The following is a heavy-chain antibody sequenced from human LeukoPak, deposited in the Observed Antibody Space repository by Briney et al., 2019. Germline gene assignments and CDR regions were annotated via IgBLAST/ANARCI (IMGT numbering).Heavy chain of an antibody. D-gene: IGHD2-21*01. J-gene: IGHJ4*02. CDR1: GFTFSSYA. CDR3: AKDYRIGYSDHFDY. CDR2: IYESGQTT. Sequence: PGGSLGLSCAGSGFTFSSYAMNWVRQAPEKGLEWVSGIYESGQTTHYADSVKGRFSISRDNSKNTLYLQMDSLRGEDTAIYYCAKDYRIGYSDHFDYWGQGALVTVSS. V-gene: IGHV3-23*01.